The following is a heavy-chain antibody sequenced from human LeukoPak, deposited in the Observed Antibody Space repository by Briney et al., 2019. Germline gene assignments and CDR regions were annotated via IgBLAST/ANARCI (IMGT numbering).Heavy chain of an antibody. Sequence: SETLSLTCTVSGGSISSSSYYWGWIRQPPGKGLEWIGEINHSGNTNYNPSLKSRVSISVDTSKNQFSLKMSSVTAADTAVYYCTRLVYYDILTGYVFDYWGQGTLVTVSS. CDR2: INHSGNT. CDR1: GGSISSSSYY. D-gene: IGHD3-9*01. CDR3: TRLVYYDILTGYVFDY. J-gene: IGHJ4*02. V-gene: IGHV4-39*07.